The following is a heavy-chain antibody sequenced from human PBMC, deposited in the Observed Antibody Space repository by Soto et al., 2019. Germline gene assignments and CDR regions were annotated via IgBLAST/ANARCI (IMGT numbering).Heavy chain of an antibody. CDR3: ARHPSDFGFDP. CDR1: GGSISSSSDF. J-gene: IGHJ5*02. V-gene: IGHV4-39*01. D-gene: IGHD2-21*02. CDR2: IYYSGST. Sequence: QLQLQESGPGLVKPSETLSLTCTVSGGSISSSSDFWGAIRQPPGKGLEWIGSIYYSGSTYYNPSLKSRVTVSVDTSKHPFSLKLSSVTAADTAVYYCARHPSDFGFDPWGQGTVVTVSS.